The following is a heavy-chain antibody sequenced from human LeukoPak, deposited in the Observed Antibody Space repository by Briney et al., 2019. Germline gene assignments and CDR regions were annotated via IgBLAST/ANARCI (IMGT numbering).Heavy chain of an antibody. J-gene: IGHJ4*02. Sequence: GGSLRLSCAASGFTFDDYGMSWVRQAPGKGLEWVSGINWNGGSTGYADSVEGRFTISRDNAKNSLYLQMNSLRAEDTALYYCARDYDGSSSDYWGQGTLVTVSS. CDR2: INWNGGST. CDR3: ARDYDGSSSDY. V-gene: IGHV3-20*04. CDR1: GFTFDDYG. D-gene: IGHD6-6*01.